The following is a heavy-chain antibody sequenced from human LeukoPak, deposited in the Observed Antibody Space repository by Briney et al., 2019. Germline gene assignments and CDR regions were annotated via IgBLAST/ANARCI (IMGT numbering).Heavy chain of an antibody. CDR1: GFTFSSYW. Sequence: GGSLRLSCAASGFTFSSYWMSWVRQTPGKGLEWVAHLNQDGSERYYVDSVKGRFTISRENAKNSLYLQMNSLRAEDTAVYYCAKCGSGSNFDYWGQGTLVTVSS. CDR2: LNQDGSER. V-gene: IGHV3-7*02. CDR3: AKCGSGSNFDY. D-gene: IGHD3-10*01. J-gene: IGHJ4*02.